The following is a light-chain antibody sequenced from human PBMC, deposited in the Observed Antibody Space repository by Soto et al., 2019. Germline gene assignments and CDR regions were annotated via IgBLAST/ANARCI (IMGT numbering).Light chain of an antibody. Sequence: EIVLTQSPGTLSLSPWEIATLSCRASQSVSNNYLAWYQRKPGQAPRLLIYGASNRATGIPDRFSGSGSGTDFTLTISRLEPEDFAVYYCQQYGSSGTFGQGTKVDIK. CDR3: QQYGSSGT. J-gene: IGKJ1*01. CDR2: GAS. CDR1: QSVSNNY. V-gene: IGKV3-20*01.